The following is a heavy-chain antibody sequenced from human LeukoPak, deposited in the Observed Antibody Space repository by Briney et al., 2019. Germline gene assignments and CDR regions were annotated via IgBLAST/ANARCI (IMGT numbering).Heavy chain of an antibody. Sequence: SETLSLTCTVSGGSIGRDNYYWTWIRQPAGKGLEWIGRIYASGSTNYNPSLNSRVTMSVDASKNQFSLELSSVTAADTAVYYCARKNTRTYQDIWRAPGPAKYHSYYMDVWGKGTTVTVSS. CDR1: GGSIGRDNYY. V-gene: IGHV4-61*02. CDR3: ARKNTRTYQDIWRAPGPAKYHSYYMDV. J-gene: IGHJ6*03. D-gene: IGHD3-3*01. CDR2: IYASGST.